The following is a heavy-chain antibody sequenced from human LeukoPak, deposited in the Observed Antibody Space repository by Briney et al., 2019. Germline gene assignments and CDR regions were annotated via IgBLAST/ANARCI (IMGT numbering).Heavy chain of an antibody. V-gene: IGHV3-66*01. CDR3: ARGNSYDSSGYPEYFQN. Sequence: GGSLRLSCAASEFTVSSNYMSWVRQAPGKGLEWVSVIYSGGSTSYADSVKGRFTISRDNSRNTVSLQMNTLRAEDTAVYYCARGNSYDSSGYPEYFQNWGQGTLVTVSS. D-gene: IGHD3-22*01. J-gene: IGHJ1*01. CDR2: IYSGGST. CDR1: EFTVSSNY.